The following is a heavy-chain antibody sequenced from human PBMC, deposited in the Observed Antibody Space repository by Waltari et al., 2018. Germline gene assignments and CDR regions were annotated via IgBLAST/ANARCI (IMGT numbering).Heavy chain of an antibody. CDR2: IYYSGST. Sequence: QLQLQESGPGLVKPSETLSLTCTVSGGSISSSSYYWGWIRQPPGKGLEWIGSIYYSGSTYYNPSLKSRVTISVDTSKNQFSLKLSSVTAADTAVYYCARLIESADYDILTGYFDYWGQGTLVTVSS. D-gene: IGHD3-9*01. J-gene: IGHJ4*02. CDR3: ARLIESADYDILTGYFDY. CDR1: GGSISSSSYY. V-gene: IGHV4-39*01.